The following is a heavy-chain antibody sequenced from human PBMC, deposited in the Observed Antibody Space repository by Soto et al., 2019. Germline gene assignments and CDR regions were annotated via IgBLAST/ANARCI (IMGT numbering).Heavy chain of an antibody. J-gene: IGHJ5*02. V-gene: IGHV1-69*02. CDR1: GGTFSSYT. Sequence: SVKVSCKASGGTFSSYTISWVRQAPGQGLEWMGRIIPILGIANYAQKFQGRVTITADKSTSTAYMELSSLRSEDTAVYYCARVGGIVVDGNWFDPWGQGTLVTVSS. D-gene: IGHD3-22*01. CDR3: ARVGGIVVDGNWFDP. CDR2: IIPILGIA.